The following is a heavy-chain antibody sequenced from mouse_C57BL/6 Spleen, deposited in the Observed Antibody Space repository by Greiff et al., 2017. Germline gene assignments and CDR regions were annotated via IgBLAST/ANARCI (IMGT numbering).Heavy chain of an antibody. Sequence: QVQLQQPGAELVRPGSSVKLSCKASGYTFTSYWMHWVKQRPIQGLEWIGNIDPSDSETTYNQKFKGKATLTVDKSSSTAYMQLSSLTSEDSAVXYCAKEDYDGFAYWGQGTLVTVSA. CDR2: IDPSDSET. CDR1: GYTFTSYW. CDR3: AKEDYDGFAY. D-gene: IGHD2-4*01. V-gene: IGHV1-52*01. J-gene: IGHJ3*01.